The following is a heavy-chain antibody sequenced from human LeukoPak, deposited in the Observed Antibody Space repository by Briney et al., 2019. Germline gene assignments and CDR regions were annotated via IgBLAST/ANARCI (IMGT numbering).Heavy chain of an antibody. CDR2: IYYSGST. V-gene: IGHV4-39*07. D-gene: IGHD5-18*01. Sequence: SETLSLTCTVSGASINSYYWSWIRQPPGKGLEWIGSIYYSGSTYYNPSLKSRVTISVDTSKNQFSLQLNSVTPEDTAVYYCARESAMVIHYYYMDVWGKGTTVTVSS. CDR1: GASINSYY. J-gene: IGHJ6*03. CDR3: ARESAMVIHYYYMDV.